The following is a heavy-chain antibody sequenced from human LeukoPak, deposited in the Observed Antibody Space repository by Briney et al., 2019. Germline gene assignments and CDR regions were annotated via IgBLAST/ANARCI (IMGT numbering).Heavy chain of an antibody. Sequence: GGSLRLSCAASGFTVSSNYMSWVRQAPGKGLEWVSVIYSGGSTYYADSVKGRFTISRDNSKNTLYLQMNSLRAEDTAVYYCARDRRGDGYGMDVWGQGTTVTVSS. CDR1: GFTVSSNY. D-gene: IGHD2-21*02. CDR3: ARDRRGDGYGMDV. J-gene: IGHJ6*02. CDR2: IYSGGST. V-gene: IGHV3-53*01.